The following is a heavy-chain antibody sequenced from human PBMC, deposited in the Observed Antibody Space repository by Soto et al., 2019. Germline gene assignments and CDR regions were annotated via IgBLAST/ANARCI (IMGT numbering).Heavy chain of an antibody. Sequence: SVKVSCKASGYTFTSYGISWVRQAPGQGLKWMGGIIPIFGTANYAQKFQGRVTITADESKNTLYLQMNSLRAEDTAVYYCARDDYDITSDAFDIWGQGTMVTVSS. CDR1: GYTFTSYG. D-gene: IGHD3-22*01. J-gene: IGHJ3*02. CDR2: IIPIFGTA. CDR3: ARDDYDITSDAFDI. V-gene: IGHV1-69*13.